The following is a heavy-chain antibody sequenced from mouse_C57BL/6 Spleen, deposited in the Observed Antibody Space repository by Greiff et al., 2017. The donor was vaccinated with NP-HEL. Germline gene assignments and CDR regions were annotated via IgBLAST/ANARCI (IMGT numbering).Heavy chain of an antibody. J-gene: IGHJ1*03. CDR1: GYSITSGYY. CDR2: ISYDGSN. CDR3: ARASLGRADWYFDV. Sequence: ESGPGLVKPSQSLSLTCSVTGYSITSGYYWNWIRQFPGNKLEWMGYISYDGSNNYNPSLKNRISITRDTSKNQFFLKLNSVTTEDTATYYCARASLGRADWYFDVWGTGTTVTVSS. V-gene: IGHV3-6*01. D-gene: IGHD4-1*01.